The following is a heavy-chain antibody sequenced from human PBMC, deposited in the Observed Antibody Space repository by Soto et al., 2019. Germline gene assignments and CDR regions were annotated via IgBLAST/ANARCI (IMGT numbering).Heavy chain of an antibody. CDR1: GYSFTSYC. J-gene: IGHJ6*02. V-gene: IGHV5-51*01. CDR2: IYPGDSDT. CDR3: PRLLFNRGHCSGGSCNGGYYYYYGMDV. Sequence: GESLKISCKGSGYSFTSYCIGWVRQMPWKGLEWMGIIYPGDSDTRYSPSFQGQVTISADRSISTAYLQWSSLKASDTAMYYCPRLLFNRGHCSGGSCNGGYYYYYGMDVWGQGPTV. D-gene: IGHD2-15*01.